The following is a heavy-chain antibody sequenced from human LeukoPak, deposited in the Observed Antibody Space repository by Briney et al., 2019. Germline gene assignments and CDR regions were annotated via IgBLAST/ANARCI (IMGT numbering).Heavy chain of an antibody. V-gene: IGHV4-39*07. D-gene: IGHD5-24*01. CDR3: ARDGQGYISYGWLQFWVLAFDI. CDR2: IYTSGST. Sequence: SETLSLTCTVSGGSISSSSYYWGWIRQPPGKGLEWIGSIYTSGSTNYNPSLKSRVTISVDTSKNQFSLKLSSVTAADTAVYYCARDGQGYISYGWLQFWVLAFDIWGQGTMVTVSS. J-gene: IGHJ3*02. CDR1: GGSISSSSYY.